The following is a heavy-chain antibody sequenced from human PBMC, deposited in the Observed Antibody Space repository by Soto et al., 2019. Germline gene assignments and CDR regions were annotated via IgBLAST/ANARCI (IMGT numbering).Heavy chain of an antibody. CDR1: GGSFSGYY. Sequence: PSETLSLTCAVYGGSFSGYYWSWIRQPPGKGLEWIGEINHSGSTNYNPSLKSRVTISVDTSKNQFSLKLSSVTAADTAVYYCARMGDYGDYVPKFDYWGRGTLVTVSS. V-gene: IGHV4-34*01. CDR3: ARMGDYGDYVPKFDY. J-gene: IGHJ4*02. D-gene: IGHD4-17*01. CDR2: INHSGST.